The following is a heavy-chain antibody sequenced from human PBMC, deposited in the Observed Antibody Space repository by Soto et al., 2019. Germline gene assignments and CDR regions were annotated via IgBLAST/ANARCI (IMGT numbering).Heavy chain of an antibody. CDR3: ARRLAYCGGDCYSEAFDI. D-gene: IGHD2-21*02. Sequence: QVQLVQSGAEVKKPGASVKVSCKASGYTFTSYGISWVRQAPGQGLEWMGWISAYNGNTNYAQKLQGRVTMTTDTSTSTAYMELRSLRSDDTDVYYCARRLAYCGGDCYSEAFDIWCQGTMVTVSS. V-gene: IGHV1-18*01. CDR1: GYTFTSYG. CDR2: ISAYNGNT. J-gene: IGHJ3*02.